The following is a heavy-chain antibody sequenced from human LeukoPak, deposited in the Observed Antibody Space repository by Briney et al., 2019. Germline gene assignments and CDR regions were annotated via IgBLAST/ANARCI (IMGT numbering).Heavy chain of an antibody. CDR3: AKTLRDLEWLTGELDV. J-gene: IGHJ6*02. V-gene: IGHV3-23*01. CDR2: IGGSGSDT. Sequence: PGGSLRLSCAASGFSFDNYAMSWVRQTPGKGLEWVSAIGGSGSDTSYTDSVKGRFTISRDNSKSILYLQMNSLRAEDTAVYHCAKTLRDLEWLTGELDVWGQGTAVTVSS. D-gene: IGHD3-3*01. CDR1: GFSFDNYA.